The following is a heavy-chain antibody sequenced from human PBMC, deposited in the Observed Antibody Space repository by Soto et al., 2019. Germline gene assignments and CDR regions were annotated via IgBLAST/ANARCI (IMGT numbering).Heavy chain of an antibody. D-gene: IGHD3-10*01. V-gene: IGHV1-3*01. CDR2: INAGNGNT. J-gene: IGHJ6*02. CDR1: GYTFTSYS. Sequence: GASVKVSRKAPGYTFTSYSMHWVRQAPGQRLEWMGWINAGNGNTKYSQKFQGRVTITRDTSASTAYMELSSLRSEDTAVYYCARGTGSGMDVWGLGTTVTVSS. CDR3: ARGTGSGMDV.